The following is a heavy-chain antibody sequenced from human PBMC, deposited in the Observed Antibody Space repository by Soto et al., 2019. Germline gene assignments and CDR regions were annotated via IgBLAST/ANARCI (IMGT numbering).Heavy chain of an antibody. CDR3: ATDAGDSVDMFAY. J-gene: IGHJ4*02. V-gene: IGHV3-23*01. D-gene: IGHD2-21*02. CDR1: GFSFDNYA. CDR2: IKSDGSST. Sequence: GGSLRLSCVASGFSFDNYAMSWVRQAPGKGLEWVSAIKSDGSSTYYAASVKDRFIISRDNSKNTLYLQLNSLRAEDTAVYYCATDAGDSVDMFAYWGRGTQVTVSS.